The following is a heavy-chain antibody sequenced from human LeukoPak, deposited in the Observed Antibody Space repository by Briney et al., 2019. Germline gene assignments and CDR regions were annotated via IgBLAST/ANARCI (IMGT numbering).Heavy chain of an antibody. Sequence: SRTLSLTCAISGDSVSNKNTAWNWIRQSPSRGLEWLGRTYYRSTWYNDYAVSVRGRITVNPDTSKNQFSLHLNSVTPEDTAVYYCARRLTQYDCFDPWGQGILVTVSS. D-gene: IGHD2-2*01. CDR1: GDSVSNKNTA. CDR3: ARRLTQYDCFDP. CDR2: TYYRSTWYN. V-gene: IGHV6-1*01. J-gene: IGHJ5*02.